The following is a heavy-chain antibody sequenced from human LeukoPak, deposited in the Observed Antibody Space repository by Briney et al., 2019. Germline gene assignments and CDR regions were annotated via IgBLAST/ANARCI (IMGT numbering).Heavy chain of an antibody. CDR1: GGTFSSYA. CDR2: IIPIFGTA. CDR3: ARDHNPTGYCSSTSCYPDFDY. V-gene: IGHV1-69*13. D-gene: IGHD2-2*01. Sequence: GASVKVTCKASGGTFSSYAISWVRQAPGQWLEWMGGIIPIFGTANYAQKFQGRVTITADESTSTAYMELSSLRSEDTAVYYCARDHNPTGYCSSTSCYPDFDYWGQGTLVTVSS. J-gene: IGHJ4*02.